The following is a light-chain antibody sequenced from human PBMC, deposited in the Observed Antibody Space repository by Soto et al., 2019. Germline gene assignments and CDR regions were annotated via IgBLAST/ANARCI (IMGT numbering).Light chain of an antibody. CDR3: QEYEAYSGT. Sequence: DMQMTQSPSTLSASEGDRVTITCRASQSISTWLAWYQQKPGKAPNVLISDASTLESGVPSRFSGSGSGTDFTLTISSLQPDDFGIYYCQEYEAYSGTFGQGTKVESK. J-gene: IGKJ1*01. CDR2: DAS. V-gene: IGKV1-5*01. CDR1: QSISTW.